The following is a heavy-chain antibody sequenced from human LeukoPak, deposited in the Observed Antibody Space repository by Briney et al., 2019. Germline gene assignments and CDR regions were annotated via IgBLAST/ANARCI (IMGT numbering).Heavy chain of an antibody. CDR3: AKYKGGDYIDSGKRYYLDH. J-gene: IGHJ4*02. CDR1: GYTFTGYY. V-gene: IGHV1-2*02. Sequence: GASVKVSCKASGYTFTGYYMHWVRQAPGQGLEWMGWINPNSGGTNYAQKFQGRITMTRNTSISTAYMELSSLGPEDTAVYYCAKYKGGDYIDSGKRYYLDHWGQGTPVTVSS. D-gene: IGHD3-10*01. CDR2: INPNSGGT.